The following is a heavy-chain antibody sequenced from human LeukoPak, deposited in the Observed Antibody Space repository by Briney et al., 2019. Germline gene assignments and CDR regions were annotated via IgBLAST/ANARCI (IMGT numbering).Heavy chain of an antibody. J-gene: IGHJ4*02. CDR1: GFTLSSYW. D-gene: IGHD5-12*01. CDR2: INNDGTST. CDR3: VKDRGSAYLDY. V-gene: IGHV3-74*01. Sequence: PGGSLRLSCAASGFTLSSYWMHWVRQVPGKGLVWVSRINNDGTSTVYADSVEGRFTISRDNAKNSLYLQMNSLRAEDTAVYYCVKDRGSAYLDYWGQGTRVIVSS.